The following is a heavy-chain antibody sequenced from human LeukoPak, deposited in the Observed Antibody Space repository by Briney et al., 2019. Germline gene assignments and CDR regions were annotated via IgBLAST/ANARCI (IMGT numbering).Heavy chain of an antibody. J-gene: IGHJ4*02. D-gene: IGHD2-15*01. V-gene: IGHV4-34*01. CDR3: AREGDCSGGSCYTWIDY. CDR2: INVGGST. CDR1: GGSSSGFY. Sequence: KPSETLSLTCVVYGGSSSGFYWTWLRQTPGKGLEWIGKINVGGSTNYNPSLKSRVTISVDTSKNQFSLKLSSVTAADTAVYYCAREGDCSGGSCYTWIDYWGQGTLVTVSS.